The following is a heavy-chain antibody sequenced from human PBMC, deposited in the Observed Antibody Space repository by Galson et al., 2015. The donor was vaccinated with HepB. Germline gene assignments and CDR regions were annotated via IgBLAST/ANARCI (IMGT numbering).Heavy chain of an antibody. D-gene: IGHD6-13*01. CDR3: IRMGDFPGYSSR. CDR1: GFTFSGSA. J-gene: IGHJ4*02. V-gene: IGHV3-73*01. CDR2: IRSKSSNYAT. Sequence: SLRLSCAASGFTFSGSAIHWVRQASGKGPEWVGRIRSKSSNYATSHVPSLKGRFTISRDDSKNMAYLHMRSLETEDTAVYHCIRMGDFPGYSSRWGQGTLVTVSS.